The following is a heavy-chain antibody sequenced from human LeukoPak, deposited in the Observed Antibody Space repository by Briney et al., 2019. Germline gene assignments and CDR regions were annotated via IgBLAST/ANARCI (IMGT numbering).Heavy chain of an antibody. CDR3: ARGRGNSSR. CDR1: GGSFSGYY. Sequence: SETLSLTCAVYGGSFSGYYWSWIRQPPGKGLEWIGEINHSGSTNYNPSLKSRVTISVDTSKNQFSLELSSVTAADTAVYYCARGRGNSSRWGQGTLVTVSS. D-gene: IGHD5-12*01. V-gene: IGHV4-34*01. J-gene: IGHJ4*02. CDR2: INHSGST.